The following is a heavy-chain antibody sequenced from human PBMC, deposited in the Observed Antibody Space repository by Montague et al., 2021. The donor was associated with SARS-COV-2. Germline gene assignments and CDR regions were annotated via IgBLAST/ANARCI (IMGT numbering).Heavy chain of an antibody. CDR1: GGSFSDYK. CDR2: ISHSGSA. CDR3: AGLTLGYCSSTSRYSDWFDP. Sequence: SETLSLTCAVYGGSFSDYKWTWIRQSPGKGLEWLGQISHSGSANYNPSLKSRVTISVDTSKNQFSLKLSSVTAADTAVYYCAGLTLGYCSSTSRYSDWFDPWGQGTLVTVSS. D-gene: IGHD2-2*02. J-gene: IGHJ5*02. V-gene: IGHV4-34*01.